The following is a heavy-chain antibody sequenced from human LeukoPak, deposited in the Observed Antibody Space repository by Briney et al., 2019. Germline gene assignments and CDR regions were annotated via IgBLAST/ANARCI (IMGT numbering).Heavy chain of an antibody. CDR1: GYTFTSYG. V-gene: IGHV1-18*01. J-gene: IGHJ4*02. D-gene: IGHD2-2*01. CDR2: ISAYNGNT. Sequence: GASVKVSCKASGYTFTSYGISWVRQAPGQGLEWMGWISAYNGNTNYAQKLQGRVTMTTDTSTSTAYMELRSLRSDDTAVYYCARDRRGFIVVVPAAMKPLDYWGQGTLVTVSS. CDR3: ARDRRGFIVVVPAAMKPLDY.